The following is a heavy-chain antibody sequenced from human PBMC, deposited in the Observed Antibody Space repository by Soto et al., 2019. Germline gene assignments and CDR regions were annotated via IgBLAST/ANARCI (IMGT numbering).Heavy chain of an antibody. CDR1: GFTFSSYW. Sequence: PGGSLRLSCAASGFTFSSYWMSWVRQAPGKGLEWVANIKQDGSEKYYVDSVKGRFTISRDNAKNSLYLQMNSLRAEDTAVYYCARDVAGFTDAFDIWGQGTMVTVSS. J-gene: IGHJ3*02. CDR2: IKQDGSEK. V-gene: IGHV3-7*01. D-gene: IGHD6-19*01. CDR3: ARDVAGFTDAFDI.